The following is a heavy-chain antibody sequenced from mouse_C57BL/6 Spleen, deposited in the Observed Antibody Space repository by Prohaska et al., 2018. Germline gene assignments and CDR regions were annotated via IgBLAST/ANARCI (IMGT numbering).Heavy chain of an antibody. Sequence: EVQLQQSGAELVRPGASIKLSCTASGFNIKDYYMHWVKQRPEQGLEWIGRIDPEDGDTEYAPKFQGKATMTADTSSNTAYLQLSSLTSEDTAVYYCTTPYYDYDGAWFAYWGQGTLVTVSA. CDR3: TTPYYDYDGAWFAY. CDR2: IDPEDGDT. V-gene: IGHV14-1*01. J-gene: IGHJ3*01. D-gene: IGHD2-4*01. CDR1: GFNIKDYY.